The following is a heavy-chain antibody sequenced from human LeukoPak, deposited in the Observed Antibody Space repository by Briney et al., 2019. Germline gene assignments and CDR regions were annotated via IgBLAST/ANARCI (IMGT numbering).Heavy chain of an antibody. CDR2: INPRGGST. V-gene: IGHV1-46*01. J-gene: IGHJ5*02. Sequence: ASVKVSCKASGYIFTTYYMHWLRQAPGQGPEWMGIINPRGGSTDYAQKFQGRVTMTSDTSTSTVYMELKSLRSEDTAVYFCAREQQLVQYWFDPWGQGTLVTVSS. CDR3: AREQQLVQYWFDP. D-gene: IGHD6-13*01. CDR1: GYIFTTYY.